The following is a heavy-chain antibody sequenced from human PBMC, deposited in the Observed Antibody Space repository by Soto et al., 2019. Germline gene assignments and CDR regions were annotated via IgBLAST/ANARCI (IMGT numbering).Heavy chain of an antibody. Sequence: WGSLRLSCSASGFAFSSYVISFVGQAPWKWLEWVSAISGNGDRTYFGDSVKGRFTVSRDNSKNTLYLQMNSLRAEDTAIYYCAKEYTQLLAHFDYWGQGTLVTVSS. CDR2: ISGNGDRT. CDR1: GFAFSSYV. D-gene: IGHD1-1*01. J-gene: IGHJ4*02. V-gene: IGHV3-23*01. CDR3: AKEYTQLLAHFDY.